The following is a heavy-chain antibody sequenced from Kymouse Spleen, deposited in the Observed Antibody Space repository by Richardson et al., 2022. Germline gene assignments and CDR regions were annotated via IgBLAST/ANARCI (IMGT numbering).Heavy chain of an antibody. J-gene: IGHJ4*02. D-gene: IGHD6-6*01. CDR3: ARDRNSSSSVEGFDY. CDR1: GFTFSSYS. CDR2: ISSSSSTI. V-gene: IGHV3-48*02. Sequence: EVQLVESGGGLVQPGGSLRLSCAASGFTFSSYSMNWVRQAPGKGLEWVSYISSSSSTIYYADSVKGRFTISRDNAKNSLYLQMNSLRDEDTAVYYCARDRNSSSSVEGFDYWGQGTLVTVSS.